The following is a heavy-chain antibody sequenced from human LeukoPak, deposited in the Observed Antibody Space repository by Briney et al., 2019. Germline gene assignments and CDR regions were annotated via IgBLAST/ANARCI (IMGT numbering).Heavy chain of an antibody. D-gene: IGHD3-22*01. V-gene: IGHV5-51*01. CDR1: GYSFINYW. CDR3: ARRDSSGSSPYYYYGMDV. J-gene: IGHJ6*02. CDR2: IYPGDSNT. Sequence: GESLKISCKGSGYSFINYWIAWVRQMPGKGLEWMGVIYPGDSNTRYSPSFQGQVTISADKSISTAYLQWSSLKASDTAMYYCARRDSSGSSPYYYYGMDVWGQGTTVTVSS.